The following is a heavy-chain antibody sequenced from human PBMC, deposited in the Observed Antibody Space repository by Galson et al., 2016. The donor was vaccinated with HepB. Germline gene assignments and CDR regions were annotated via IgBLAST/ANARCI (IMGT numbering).Heavy chain of an antibody. J-gene: IGHJ3*02. CDR1: GGSISCTSCYY. V-gene: IGHV4-39*07. CDR3: ARPHYTSASGNTHTFDI. CDR2: IYYTGSA. D-gene: IGHD6-6*01. Sequence: ETLSLTCTVSGGSISCTSCYYWGWIRQPPGKGLEWIGSIYYTGSANYAPSLESRVTISLDTSKNQFSLKLTSVTAADTAVYYCARPHYTSASGNTHTFDIWGQGTMVIVSS.